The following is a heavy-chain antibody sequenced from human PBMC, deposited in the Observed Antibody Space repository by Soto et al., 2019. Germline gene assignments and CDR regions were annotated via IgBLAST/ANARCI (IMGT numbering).Heavy chain of an antibody. V-gene: IGHV1-46*01. Sequence: GASVKVSCKASGYTFTSYYMHWVRQAPGQGLEWMGIINPSGGSTSYAQKFQGRVTMTRDTSTSTVYMELSSLRSEDTAVYYCAREHYDILTVYYIYPSYYYYGMDVWGQGTTVTVSS. J-gene: IGHJ6*02. CDR2: INPSGGST. CDR3: AREHYDILTVYYIYPSYYYYGMDV. D-gene: IGHD3-9*01. CDR1: GYTFTSYY.